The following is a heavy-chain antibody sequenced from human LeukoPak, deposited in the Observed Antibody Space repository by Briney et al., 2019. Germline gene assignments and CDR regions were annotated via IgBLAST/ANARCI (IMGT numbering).Heavy chain of an antibody. J-gene: IGHJ4*02. CDR3: ARGGTFWDS. D-gene: IGHD3-3*01. V-gene: IGHV4-39*07. CDR1: GGSIRTTSYY. Sequence: SETLSLTCTVSGGSIRTTSYYWGWTRQSPGREPEWIGTIYFSGSTYYNPSLESRVTISVDTSNNQFSLTLNSVTAADTGVYCCARGGTFWDSWGKGTLVTVSS. CDR2: IYFSGST.